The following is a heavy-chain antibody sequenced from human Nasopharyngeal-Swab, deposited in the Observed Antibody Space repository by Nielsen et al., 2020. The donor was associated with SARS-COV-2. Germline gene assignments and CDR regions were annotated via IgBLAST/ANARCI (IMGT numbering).Heavy chain of an antibody. Sequence: GESLKISCAASGVTFSSYSMNWVRQAPGKGLEWVSYISTSSSTIYYADSVKGRFTISRDNARNSLYLQMNSLRDVDTAVYYCARRYGDYEGSFEYWGQGTLVTVSS. J-gene: IGHJ4*02. CDR1: GVTFSSYS. D-gene: IGHD4-17*01. CDR2: ISTSSSTI. CDR3: ARRYGDYEGSFEY. V-gene: IGHV3-48*02.